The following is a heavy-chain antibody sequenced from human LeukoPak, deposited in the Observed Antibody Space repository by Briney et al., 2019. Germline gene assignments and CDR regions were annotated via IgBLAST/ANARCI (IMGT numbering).Heavy chain of an antibody. Sequence: SDPVSLICTVSVGSINIYYWIWLRRPTGEGLEWSGYIYYNGNTNDSPSIKSPVTMSLDTSKNLFSLKVSSVTAADTAVYYCARGRSKYYGSDAWGQGNTVTVSS. J-gene: IGHJ6*02. CDR3: ARGRSKYYGSDA. V-gene: IGHV4-59*07. CDR2: IYYNGNT. D-gene: IGHD1-26*01. CDR1: VGSINIYY.